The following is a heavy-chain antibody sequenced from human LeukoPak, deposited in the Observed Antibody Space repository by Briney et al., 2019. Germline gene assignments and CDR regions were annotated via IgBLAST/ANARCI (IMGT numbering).Heavy chain of an antibody. V-gene: IGHV4-59*05. CDR3: ARRGYSYGYPDGMDV. CDR2: IYYSGST. J-gene: IGHJ6*02. D-gene: IGHD5-18*01. Sequence: SETLSLTCTVSGGSISSYYWSWIRQPPGKGLEWIGSIYYSGSTYYNPSLKSRVTISVDTSKNQFSLKLSSVTAADTAVYYCARRGYSYGYPDGMDVWGQGTTVTVSS. CDR1: GGSISSYY.